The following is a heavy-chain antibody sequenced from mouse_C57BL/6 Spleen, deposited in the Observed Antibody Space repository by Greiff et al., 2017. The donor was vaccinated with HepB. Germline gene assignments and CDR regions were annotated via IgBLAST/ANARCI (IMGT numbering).Heavy chain of an antibody. J-gene: IGHJ3*01. Sequence: QVQLQQPGAELVKPGASVKLSCKASGYTFTSYWMHWVKQRPGQGLEWIGMIHPNSGSTNYNEKFKSKATLTVDKSSSTAYMQLSRLTSEDSAVYYCARSDGYLAYWGQGTLVTVSA. V-gene: IGHV1-64*01. CDR3: ARSDGYLAY. D-gene: IGHD2-3*01. CDR2: IHPNSGST. CDR1: GYTFTSYW.